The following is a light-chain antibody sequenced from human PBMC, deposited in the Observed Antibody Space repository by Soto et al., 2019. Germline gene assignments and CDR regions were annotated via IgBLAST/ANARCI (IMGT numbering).Light chain of an antibody. CDR2: EVN. V-gene: IGLV2-14*01. Sequence: QSVLTQPASVSGSRGQSVTMSWTGPRSDIGDSNFISWYQHSPGKAPRLLIYEVNNRPSGVPKRFSGSKAGNTASLTISGLLDDDEADYFCASFRSGTILVFGSGTKVTVL. CDR1: RSDIGDSNF. J-gene: IGLJ1*01. CDR3: ASFRSGTILV.